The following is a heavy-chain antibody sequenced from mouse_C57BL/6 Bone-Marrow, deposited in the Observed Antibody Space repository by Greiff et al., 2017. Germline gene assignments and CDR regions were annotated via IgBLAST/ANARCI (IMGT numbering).Heavy chain of an antibody. CDR2: IDPEIGDT. J-gene: IGHJ2*01. Sequence: VQLQQSGAELVRPGASVKLSCTASGFNIKDDYIHWVKQRPEQGLEWIGWIDPEIGDTEYASKFKGKATITSDTSSNTAYLRLSRLASEYTAVYYCSSFDGNYFDFWGQGTPLTVAS. CDR3: SSFDGNYFDF. CDR1: GFNIKDDY. V-gene: IGHV14-4*01. D-gene: IGHD2-3*01.